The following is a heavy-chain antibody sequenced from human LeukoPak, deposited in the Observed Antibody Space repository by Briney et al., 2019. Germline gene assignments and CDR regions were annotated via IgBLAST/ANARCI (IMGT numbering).Heavy chain of an antibody. CDR1: GGSISSYY. CDR3: ARGISTYGMDV. D-gene: IGHD3-16*01. CDR2: IYYSGST. Sequence: PSETLSLTCTVSGGSISSYYWSWIRQPPGKGLEWIGRIYYSGSTYYNPSLKSRITISVDTSKNQFSLKLSSVTAADTAVYYCARGISTYGMDVWGQGTTVTVSS. J-gene: IGHJ6*02. V-gene: IGHV4-59*05.